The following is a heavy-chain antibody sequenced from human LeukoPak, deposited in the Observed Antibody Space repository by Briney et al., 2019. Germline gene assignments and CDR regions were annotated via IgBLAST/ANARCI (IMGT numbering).Heavy chain of an antibody. CDR2: ISGSGDST. CDR1: GFTFSSFG. CDR3: AKEQRGYTGYAVGSWFDP. J-gene: IGHJ5*02. Sequence: GGSLRLSCAASGFTFSSFGMSWVRQAPGKGLEWVSGISGSGDSTYYADSVKGRFTISRDNSKNTLYLQMNSLRAEDTAVYYCAKEQRGYTGYAVGSWFDPWGQGTLVTVSS. V-gene: IGHV3-23*01. D-gene: IGHD5-12*01.